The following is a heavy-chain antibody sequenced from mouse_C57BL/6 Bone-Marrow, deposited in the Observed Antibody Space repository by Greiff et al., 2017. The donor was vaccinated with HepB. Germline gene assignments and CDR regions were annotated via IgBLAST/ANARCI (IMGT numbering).Heavy chain of an antibody. V-gene: IGHV1-5*01. J-gene: IGHJ1*03. CDR2: IYPGNSDT. D-gene: IGHD1-1*01. CDR1: GYTFTSSW. CDR3: TRVADYYGSRGYWYFDV. Sequence: VQLQQSGTVLARPGASVKMSCKTSGYTFTSSWMHWVNQRPGQGLEWIGAIYPGNSDTSYNQKFKGKAKLTAVTSASTAYMELSSLTNEDSAVYYWTRVADYYGSRGYWYFDVWGTGTTVTVAS.